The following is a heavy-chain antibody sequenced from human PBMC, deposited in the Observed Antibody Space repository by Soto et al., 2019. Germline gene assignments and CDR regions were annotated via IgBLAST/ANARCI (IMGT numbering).Heavy chain of an antibody. V-gene: IGHV1-3*01. CDR1: GYTFTSYA. D-gene: IGHD3-10*01. CDR2: INAGNGNT. J-gene: IGHJ6*02. CDR3: ARVDPMVRGVSYYYYYGMDV. Sequence: ASVKPSCKDCGYTFTSYAMHWVRQAPEQRLEWMGWINAGNGNTKYSQKFQGRVTITRDTSTSTAYMELSSLRSEDTAVYYCARVDPMVRGVSYYYYYGMDVWGQGTTVTVSS.